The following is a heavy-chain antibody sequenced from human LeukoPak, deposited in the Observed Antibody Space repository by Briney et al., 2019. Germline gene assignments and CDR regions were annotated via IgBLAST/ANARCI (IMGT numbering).Heavy chain of an antibody. CDR1: GFTFSTYA. Sequence: GGSLRLSCAASGFTFSTYAMSWVRQAPGKGLEWVSGISGSDVSTYYADSVKGRFTISRDNSKNTLYLQMNSLRAEDTAVYYCAKATDQLELFPFDYWGQGTLVTVSS. J-gene: IGHJ4*02. D-gene: IGHD1-7*01. CDR2: ISGSDVST. V-gene: IGHV3-23*01. CDR3: AKATDQLELFPFDY.